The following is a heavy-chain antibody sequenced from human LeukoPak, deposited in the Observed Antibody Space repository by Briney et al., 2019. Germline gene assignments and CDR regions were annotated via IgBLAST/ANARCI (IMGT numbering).Heavy chain of an antibody. CDR1: GGTFSSYA. V-gene: IGHV1-46*01. Sequence: ASVKVSCKASGGTFSSYAISWVRQAPGQGLEWMGIINPSGGSTSYAQKFQGRVTMTRDTSTSTVYMELSSLRSEDTAVYYCARADYYDSSGYLYWGQGTLVTVSS. J-gene: IGHJ4*02. CDR2: INPSGGST. D-gene: IGHD3-22*01. CDR3: ARADYYDSSGYLY.